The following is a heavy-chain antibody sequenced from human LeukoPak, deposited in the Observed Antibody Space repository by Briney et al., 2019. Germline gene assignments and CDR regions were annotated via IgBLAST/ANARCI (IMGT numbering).Heavy chain of an antibody. CDR2: TSHSGST. V-gene: IGHV4-34*01. CDR1: GGSLSGFY. J-gene: IGHJ4*02. CDR3: AGHGEKYQLY. D-gene: IGHD2-2*01. Sequence: SETLSLTCAVYGGSLSGFYWSWIRQPPGSGLEWIGETSHSGSTSYNPSLKSRVSISVDMSKNQFSLKLSSVTAADTAVYYCAGHGEKYQLYWGQGTLVTVSS.